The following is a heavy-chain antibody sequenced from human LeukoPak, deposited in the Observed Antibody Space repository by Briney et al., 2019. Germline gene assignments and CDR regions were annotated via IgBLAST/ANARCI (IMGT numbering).Heavy chain of an antibody. V-gene: IGHV3-23*01. Sequence: GGSLRLSCAVPGFIFSSSAMSWVRQAPGKGLEWVSAISGGGDDTSYADSARGRFTVSRDNSKNTLYLQMNSLRAEDTAVYYCAKDSRESSGHFPYYYYYHYGLDVWGQGTTVTVSS. CDR3: AKDSRESSGHFPYYYYYHYGLDV. J-gene: IGHJ6*02. D-gene: IGHD3-22*01. CDR1: GFIFSSSA. CDR2: ISGGGDDT.